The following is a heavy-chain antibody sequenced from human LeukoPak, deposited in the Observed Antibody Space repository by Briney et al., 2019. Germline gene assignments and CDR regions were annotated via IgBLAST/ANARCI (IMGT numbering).Heavy chain of an antibody. J-gene: IGHJ3*02. CDR3: AKDRAYDILTGYPDAFDI. D-gene: IGHD3-9*01. V-gene: IGHV3-9*01. CDR1: GFTFDDYA. Sequence: PGGPLRLSCAASGFTFDDYAMHWVRQAPGKGLEGVSGISWNSGSVGYPDSVKGRFTISRHNAKNSLYLQMNSLRAEDTALYYCAKDRAYDILTGYPDAFDIWGQGKMVTVSS. CDR2: ISWNSGSV.